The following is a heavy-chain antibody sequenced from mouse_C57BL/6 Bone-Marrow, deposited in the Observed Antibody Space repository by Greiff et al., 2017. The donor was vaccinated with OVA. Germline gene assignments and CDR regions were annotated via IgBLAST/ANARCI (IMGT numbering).Heavy chain of an antibody. Sequence: EVQLQQSGPELVKPGASVKISCKASGYSFTGYYMNWVKQSPEKSLEWIGEINPSTGGTTYNQKCKAKATLTVDKSSSTAYMQLKSLTSEDSAVYYCARCRNYGSSYAMDYWGQGTSVTVSS. J-gene: IGHJ4*01. CDR2: INPSTGGT. D-gene: IGHD1-1*01. CDR3: ARCRNYGSSYAMDY. CDR1: GYSFTGYY. V-gene: IGHV1-42*01.